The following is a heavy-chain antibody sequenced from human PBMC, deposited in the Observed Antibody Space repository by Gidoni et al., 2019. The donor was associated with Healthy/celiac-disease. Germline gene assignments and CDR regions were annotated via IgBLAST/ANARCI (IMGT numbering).Heavy chain of an antibody. Sequence: QVQLVESGGGVVQPGGSLRLSCAASGFTFGSYGMHWVRQAPCKWLAWVAFIRYDGSNKYYADSVKGRFTISRDNSKNTPYLQMNSLRAEDTAVYYCAKGYCSGGSCSHPYVWGQGTTVTVSS. CDR2: IRYDGSNK. D-gene: IGHD2-15*01. CDR1: GFTFGSYG. CDR3: AKGYCSGGSCSHPYV. J-gene: IGHJ6*02. V-gene: IGHV3-30*02.